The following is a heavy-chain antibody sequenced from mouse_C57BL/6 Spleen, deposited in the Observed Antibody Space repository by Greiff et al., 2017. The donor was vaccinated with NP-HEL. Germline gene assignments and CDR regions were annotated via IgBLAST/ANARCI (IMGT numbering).Heavy chain of an antibody. CDR2: ISSGGDYI. CDR1: GFTFSSYA. CDR3: TRGVHNYGSSYSSFDY. D-gene: IGHD1-1*01. J-gene: IGHJ2*01. Sequence: EVQVVESGEGLVKPGGSLKLSCAASGFTFSSYAMSWVRQTPEKRLEWVAYISSGGDYIYYAATVKGRFTISRDNARNTLYLQMSSLKSEDTALYYCTRGVHNYGSSYSSFDYWGQGTTLTVSS. V-gene: IGHV5-9-1*02.